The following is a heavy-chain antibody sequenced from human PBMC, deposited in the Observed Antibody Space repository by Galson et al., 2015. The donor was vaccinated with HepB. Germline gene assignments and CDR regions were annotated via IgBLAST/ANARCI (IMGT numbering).Heavy chain of an antibody. CDR3: ARDPYGGNPYFDY. D-gene: IGHD4-23*01. CDR2: INPSGGST. CDR1: GYTFTSYY. V-gene: IGHV1-46*01. J-gene: IGHJ4*02. Sequence: SVKVSCKASGYTFTSYYMHWVRQAPGQGLEWMGIINPSGGSTSYAQKFQGRGTMTRDTSTSTVYMELSSLRSEDTAVYYCARDPYGGNPYFDYWGQGTLVTVSS.